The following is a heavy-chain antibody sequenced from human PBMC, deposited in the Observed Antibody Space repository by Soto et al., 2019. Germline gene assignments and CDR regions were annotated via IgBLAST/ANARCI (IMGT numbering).Heavy chain of an antibody. Sequence: GGSLRLSCAASGFTFSSYAMHWVRQAPGKGLEWVAVISYDGSNKYYADSVKGRFTISRDNSKNTLYLQMNSLRAEDTAVYYCASWEGGYYYYGMDVWGQGTTVTVSS. CDR1: GFTFSSYA. V-gene: IGHV3-30-3*01. D-gene: IGHD1-26*01. J-gene: IGHJ6*02. CDR3: ASWEGGYYYYGMDV. CDR2: ISYDGSNK.